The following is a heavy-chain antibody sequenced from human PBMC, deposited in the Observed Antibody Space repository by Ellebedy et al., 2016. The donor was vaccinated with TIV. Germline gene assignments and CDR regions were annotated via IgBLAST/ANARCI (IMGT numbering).Heavy chain of an antibody. Sequence: GESLKISCKGSEYTFITYWIAWVRQVPGKGLEWMGIIYPGDSDTRYSPSFQGQVIISADKSIKTAYLQWSSLKASDTAIYYCASGYSMASNFDYWGQGTLVAVSS. J-gene: IGHJ4*02. CDR1: EYTFITYW. V-gene: IGHV5-51*01. CDR3: ASGYSMASNFDY. D-gene: IGHD1-26*01. CDR2: IYPGDSDT.